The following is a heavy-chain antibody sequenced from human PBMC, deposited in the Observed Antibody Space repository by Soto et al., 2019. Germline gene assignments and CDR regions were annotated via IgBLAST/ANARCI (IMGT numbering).Heavy chain of an antibody. CDR1: GGSISSSSYY. V-gene: IGHV4-39*07. D-gene: IGHD3-10*01. CDR3: ARDRRAVRGGRYYYYGMDV. Sequence: SETLSLTCTVSGGSISSSSYYWGWIRQPPGKGLEWIGEIYHDGSTYYNPSLKSRVTISVDKSKNQFSLKLSSVTAADTAVYYCARDRRAVRGGRYYYYGMDVWGPGTTVTVSS. CDR2: IYHDGST. J-gene: IGHJ6*02.